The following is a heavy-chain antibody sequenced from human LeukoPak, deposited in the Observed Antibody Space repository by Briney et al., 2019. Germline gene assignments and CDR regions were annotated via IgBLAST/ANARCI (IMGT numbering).Heavy chain of an antibody. D-gene: IGHD6-19*01. J-gene: IGHJ4*02. Sequence: PGGSLRLSCAASGFTVSSNYMSWVRQAPGKGLEWVAVISYDGSNKYYADSVKGRFTISRDNSKNTLYLQMNSLRAEDTAVYYCAKDAGIIAVAGYFDYWGQGTLVTVSS. CDR1: GFTVSSNY. V-gene: IGHV3-30*18. CDR3: AKDAGIIAVAGYFDY. CDR2: ISYDGSNK.